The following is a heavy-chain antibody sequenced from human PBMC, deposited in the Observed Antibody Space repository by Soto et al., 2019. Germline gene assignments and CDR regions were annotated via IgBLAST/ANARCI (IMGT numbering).Heavy chain of an antibody. V-gene: IGHV4-34*01. D-gene: IGHD3-3*01. J-gene: IGHJ5*02. CDR2: INHSGST. CDR3: ARSLVYYDFWSGYLGVPCRGFDP. Sequence: SETLSLTCAVYGGSFSGYYWSWIRQPPGKGLEWVGEINHSGSTNYNPSLKSRVTISVDTSKNQFSLKLSSVTAADTAVYYCARSLVYYDFWSGYLGVPCRGFDPWGQGTLVT. CDR1: GGSFSGYY.